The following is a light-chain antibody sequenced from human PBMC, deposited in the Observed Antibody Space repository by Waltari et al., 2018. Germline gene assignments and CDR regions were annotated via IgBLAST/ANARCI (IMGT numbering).Light chain of an antibody. V-gene: IGKV1-33*01. CDR3: HQYFAPPYT. CDR2: DAS. Sequence: DIQMTQSPSSLSASVGDRVTITCQASQDISNYLNWYQQKPGKAPKLLIYDASNLETGVPSRFSGSGSGTDFTFTISSLQAEDVAVYHCHQYFAPPYTFGRGTKLEIK. J-gene: IGKJ2*01. CDR1: QDISNY.